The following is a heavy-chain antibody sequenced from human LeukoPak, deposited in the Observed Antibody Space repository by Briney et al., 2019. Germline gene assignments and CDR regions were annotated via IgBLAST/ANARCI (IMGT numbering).Heavy chain of an antibody. V-gene: IGHV3-23*01. CDR3: AQDQRYCSSTSCYLDYYYYGMDV. Sequence: GGSLRLSCVASGFTFTNYAMSWVRQAPGKGLEWVSAITGSDGTSHYADSVKGRFTISRDNSKNTLYLQMNSLRAEDTAVYYCAQDQRYCSSTSCYLDYYYYGMDVWGQGTTVTVSS. CDR2: ITGSDGTS. CDR1: GFTFTNYA. J-gene: IGHJ6*02. D-gene: IGHD2-2*01.